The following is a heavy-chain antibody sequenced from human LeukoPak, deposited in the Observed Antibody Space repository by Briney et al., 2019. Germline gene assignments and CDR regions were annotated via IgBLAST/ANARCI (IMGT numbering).Heavy chain of an antibody. J-gene: IGHJ4*02. CDR1: GFTLNNAW. V-gene: IGHV3-7*04. CDR3: ARGRVSDY. Sequence: GGSLRLSCAASGFTLNNAWMSWVRQAPGKGLEWVANIKQDGSEKYYVDSVKGRFTISRDTAKNSLYLQMNSLRAEDTAVYYCARGRVSDYWGQGTLVTVSS. D-gene: IGHD3-10*01. CDR2: IKQDGSEK.